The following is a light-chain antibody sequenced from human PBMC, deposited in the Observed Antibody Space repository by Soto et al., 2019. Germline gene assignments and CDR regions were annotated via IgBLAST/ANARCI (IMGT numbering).Light chain of an antibody. CDR2: DVT. J-gene: IGLJ1*01. V-gene: IGLV2-14*01. CDR1: SSDVGGYKY. Sequence: QSVLTQPASVSGSPGQSIAISCTGTSSDVGGYKYVSWYQQHPGKAPKLLIYDVTNRPSGVSDRFSGSKSGNTAYLTISGLQSEDEADYYCSSYTTSSSYVFGTGTKLTVL. CDR3: SSYTTSSSYV.